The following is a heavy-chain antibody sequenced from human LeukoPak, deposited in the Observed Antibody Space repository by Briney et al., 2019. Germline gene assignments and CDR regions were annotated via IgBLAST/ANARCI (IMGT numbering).Heavy chain of an antibody. CDR2: TIPIFGTA. V-gene: IGHV1-69*05. J-gene: IGHJ1*01. CDR1: GGTFISYA. D-gene: IGHD5-24*01. CDR3: ARGRDGYNTR. Sequence: SVKVSCKASGGTFISYAISWVRQAPGQGLEWMGGTIPIFGTANYAQKFQGRVTITTDESTSTAYMELSSLRSEDTAVYYCARGRDGYNTRWGQGTLVTVSS.